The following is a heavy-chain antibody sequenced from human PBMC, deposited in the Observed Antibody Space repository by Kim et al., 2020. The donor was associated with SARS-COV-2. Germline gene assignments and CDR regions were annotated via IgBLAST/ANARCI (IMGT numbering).Heavy chain of an antibody. CDR1: GYSFTTYW. J-gene: IGHJ3*02. Sequence: GESLKISCKGSGYSFTTYWIGWVRQMPGKGLEWMAIIFHADSDTRYNPSFQAQVTISADKSISTAYLQWSSLKASDSGMYYCARPGGRRRRDDAFDIWGQGTMVTVSS. D-gene: IGHD3-16*01. V-gene: IGHV5-51*01. CDR3: ARPGGRRRRDDAFDI. CDR2: IFHADSDT.